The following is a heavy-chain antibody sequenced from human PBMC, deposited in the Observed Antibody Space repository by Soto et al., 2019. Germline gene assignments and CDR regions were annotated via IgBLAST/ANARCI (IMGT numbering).Heavy chain of an antibody. D-gene: IGHD2-15*01. J-gene: IGHJ4*02. CDR3: ARDHLRRGTPDY. Sequence: GASVKVSCRASGYTFTGYYMHWVGQAPGQGLEGMGIINPSRGSTSYAQKLQGRVTMTRDTSTSTVYMELSSMRSEDTAVYYCARDHLRRGTPDYWGRGTLVTVSS. V-gene: IGHV1-46*01. CDR1: GYTFTGYY. CDR2: INPSRGST.